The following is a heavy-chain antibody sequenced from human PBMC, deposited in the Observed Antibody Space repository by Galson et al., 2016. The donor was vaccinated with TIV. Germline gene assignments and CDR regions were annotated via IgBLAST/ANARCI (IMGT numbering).Heavy chain of an antibody. CDR3: ARQVWGVTNNDASDF. Sequence: QSGAEVTKPGESLKISCETTGSNFNTHWIGWVRQRPGKGLEWMGIIYPDDSKTIYVPSFEGQVTFSADKSTSTAYLQWTSLTAADIGKYYCARQVWGVTNNDASDFWGQGTMVIVSS. J-gene: IGHJ3*01. V-gene: IGHV5-51*01. D-gene: IGHD1/OR15-1a*01. CDR1: GSNFNTHW. CDR2: IYPDDSKT.